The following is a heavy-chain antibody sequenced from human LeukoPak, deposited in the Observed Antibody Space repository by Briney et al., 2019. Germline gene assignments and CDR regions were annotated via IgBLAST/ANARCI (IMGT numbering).Heavy chain of an antibody. CDR1: GFTFCSYW. CDR3: ARSNQADDY. J-gene: IGHJ4*02. V-gene: IGHV3-74*01. D-gene: IGHD1-14*01. CDR2: INPGESSI. Sequence: PGRSVRLFCAASGFTFCSYWMHWVRQVPGKGLVWVARINPGESSITYADSVKVRFTISRDNAKNTLYLQMDSPRAEDTGVYYCARSNQADDYWGQGTLVTVSS.